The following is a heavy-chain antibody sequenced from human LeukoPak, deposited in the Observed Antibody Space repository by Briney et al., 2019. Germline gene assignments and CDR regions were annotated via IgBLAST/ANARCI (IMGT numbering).Heavy chain of an antibody. J-gene: IGHJ5*02. V-gene: IGHV4-4*07. CDR1: GGSISSYY. Sequence: SETLSLTCTVSGGSISSYYWSWIRQPAGKGLEWIGRIYTSGSTNYNPSLKSRVTISVDTSKNQFSLQLNSVTAADTAVYYCARRNSMVRGVIWFDPWGQGTLVTVSS. CDR2: IYTSGST. D-gene: IGHD3-10*01. CDR3: ARRNSMVRGVIWFDP.